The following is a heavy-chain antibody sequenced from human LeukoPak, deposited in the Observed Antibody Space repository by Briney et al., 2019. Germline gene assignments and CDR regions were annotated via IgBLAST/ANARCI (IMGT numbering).Heavy chain of an antibody. CDR2: IHYSGST. CDR1: GGSISSYY. CDR3: ARVRYGSGSYYNAMDV. V-gene: IGHV4-59*01. D-gene: IGHD3-10*01. J-gene: IGHJ6*02. Sequence: SETLSLTCTVSGGSISSYYWSWIRQPPGKGLEWIGYIHYSGSTNYDPSLKSRVTISVDTSKNQFSLKLSSVTAADTAVHHCARVRYGSGSYYNAMDVWGQGTTVTVSS.